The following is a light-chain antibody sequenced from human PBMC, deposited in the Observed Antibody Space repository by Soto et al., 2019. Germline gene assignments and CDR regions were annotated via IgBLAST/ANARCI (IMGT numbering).Light chain of an antibody. J-gene: IGKJ1*01. CDR1: QTITTY. V-gene: IGKV1-39*01. Sequence: DIQMTQSPSSLSASVGDRVTNSCRASQTITTYLNWYQQKPGKAPQLLIYGASILQSGVPSRFTGNGSGTDFTLTISSLQPDDFATYHCQQTHSTPWTFGQGNKVEIQ. CDR2: GAS. CDR3: QQTHSTPWT.